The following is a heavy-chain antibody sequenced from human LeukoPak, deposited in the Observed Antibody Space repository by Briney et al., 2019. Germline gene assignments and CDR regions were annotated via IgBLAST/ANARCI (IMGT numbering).Heavy chain of an antibody. CDR2: INHSGST. J-gene: IGHJ4*02. CDR1: GGSFSGYY. D-gene: IGHD3-3*01. Sequence: PSETLSLTCAVCGGSFSGYYWSWMRQPPGKGREWIGEINHSGSTNYNPSLKSRVTISVDTSKNQFSLKLSSVTAADTAVYYCARGREYDFWSGYRRYFEYWGQGTLVTVSS. CDR3: ARGREYDFWSGYRRYFEY. V-gene: IGHV4-34*01.